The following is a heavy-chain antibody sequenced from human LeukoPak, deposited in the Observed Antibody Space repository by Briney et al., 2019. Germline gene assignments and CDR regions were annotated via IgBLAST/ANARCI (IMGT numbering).Heavy chain of an antibody. D-gene: IGHD3-9*01. Sequence: GGSLRLSCAASGFAFKNAWMSWVRQAPGKGLEWLGLIKRKSEGATTDYSAPVKGRFTISRDDSENTLYLQMSSLRAEDTAVYYCAKDQPIYYDIFAAFDIWGQGTMVTVSS. V-gene: IGHV3-15*01. CDR1: GFAFKNAW. CDR2: IKRKSEGATT. CDR3: AKDQPIYYDIFAAFDI. J-gene: IGHJ3*02.